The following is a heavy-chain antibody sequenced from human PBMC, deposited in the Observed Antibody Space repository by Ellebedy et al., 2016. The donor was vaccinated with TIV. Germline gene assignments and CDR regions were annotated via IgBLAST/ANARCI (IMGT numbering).Heavy chain of an antibody. V-gene: IGHV4-31*03. CDR1: GGSISGSSYY. CDR3: ARGRWLQPYFDY. Sequence: MPSETLSLTCTVSGGSISGSSYYWGWIRQHPGKGLEWIGYIYYTGITYYNPSLKSRLIISVDTSKNQFSLKLTSVTAADTAVYYCARGRWLQPYFDYWGQGTPVTVSS. D-gene: IGHD5-24*01. J-gene: IGHJ4*02. CDR2: IYYTGIT.